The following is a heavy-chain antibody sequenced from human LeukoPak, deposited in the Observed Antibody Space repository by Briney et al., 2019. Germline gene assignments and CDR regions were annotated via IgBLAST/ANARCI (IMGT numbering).Heavy chain of an antibody. Sequence: PGGSLRLSCAASGFTFSTYSMNWVRQAPGKGLEWISYISSDSSSIDYADSVKGRFTISRDNARNSLYLQMNSLRAEDTAVFYCARSGRWSGYSVGYYYYYIDVWGKGTTVTVSS. CDR2: ISSDSSSI. J-gene: IGHJ6*03. CDR1: GFTFSTYS. D-gene: IGHD3-3*01. CDR3: ARSGRWSGYSVGYYYYYIDV. V-gene: IGHV3-48*01.